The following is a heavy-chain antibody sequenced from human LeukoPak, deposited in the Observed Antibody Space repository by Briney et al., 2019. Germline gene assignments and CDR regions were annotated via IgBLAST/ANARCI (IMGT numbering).Heavy chain of an antibody. Sequence: GGSLRLSCAASGFTFSRFGMHWVRQAPGKGLEWVAVISYDGSTKYYGDSVKGRFTISRDNSKNTLYLQMDSLRAEDTAVYYCARETLAVAGTWWFDPWGQGTLVTVSS. V-gene: IGHV3-33*01. CDR3: ARETLAVAGTWWFDP. CDR2: ISYDGSTK. D-gene: IGHD6-19*01. CDR1: GFTFSRFG. J-gene: IGHJ5*02.